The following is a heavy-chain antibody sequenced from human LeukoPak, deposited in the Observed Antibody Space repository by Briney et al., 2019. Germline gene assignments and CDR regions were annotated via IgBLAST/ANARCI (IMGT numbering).Heavy chain of an antibody. CDR3: ARGGAGLDV. CDR1: GFTFSSSW. J-gene: IGHJ6*02. V-gene: IGHV3-74*01. Sequence: PRGSLRLSCVASGFTFSSSWMHWVRQAPGKGLVWVSRLNSDGSTTNYADSVKGRFTISRDNAKNTLYLQMNSLRAEDTAVYYCARGGAGLDVRGQGTTVTVSS. D-gene: IGHD1-26*01. CDR2: LNSDGSTT.